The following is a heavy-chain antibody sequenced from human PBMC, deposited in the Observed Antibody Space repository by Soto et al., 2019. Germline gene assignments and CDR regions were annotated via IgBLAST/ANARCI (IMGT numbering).Heavy chain of an antibody. CDR3: AKGGSSWTEWFDP. V-gene: IGHV1-2*02. CDR1: GYPLTAKY. Sequence: QVQLVQSGAEVKKPGASVKVSCKASGYPLTAKYLHWVRQAPGQGLEWMGWINPSSGGTKEAQKFRGRVTMTRGTSISAAYMELSRLTSDDTAVYYCAKGGSSWTEWFDPWGQGTLVTVSS. D-gene: IGHD6-13*01. J-gene: IGHJ5*02. CDR2: INPSSGGT.